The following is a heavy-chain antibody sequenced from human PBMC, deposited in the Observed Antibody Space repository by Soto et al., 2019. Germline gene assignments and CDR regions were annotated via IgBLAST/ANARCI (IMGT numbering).Heavy chain of an antibody. Sequence: QITLNESGPTVVRPTETLTLTCRFSGFSLTTSGVGVGWIRQSPGKAPEWLALIYWDDDKRYGASLKSRLTITKDTSKNQVVLTVSDLDPTDTATYYCAHRVLRTVFGLVTTTAIYFDFWGQGTSVAVSS. D-gene: IGHD3-3*01. J-gene: IGHJ4*02. CDR3: AHRVLRTVFGLVTTTAIYFDF. V-gene: IGHV2-5*05. CDR2: IYWDDDK. CDR1: GFSLTTSGVG.